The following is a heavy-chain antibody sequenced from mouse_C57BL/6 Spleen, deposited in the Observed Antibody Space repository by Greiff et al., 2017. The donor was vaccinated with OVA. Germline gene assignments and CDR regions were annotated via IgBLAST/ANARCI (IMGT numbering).Heavy chain of an antibody. Sequence: VQLQQSGAELVRPGTSVKMSCKASGYTFTNYWIGWAKQRPGHGLEWIGDIYPGGGYTNYNEKFKGKATLTADKSSSTAYMQFSSLTSEDSAIYYCARMDYGTIYYAMDYWGQGTSVTVSS. D-gene: IGHD2-1*01. CDR2: IYPGGGYT. CDR1: GYTFTNYW. CDR3: ARMDYGTIYYAMDY. J-gene: IGHJ4*01. V-gene: IGHV1-63*01.